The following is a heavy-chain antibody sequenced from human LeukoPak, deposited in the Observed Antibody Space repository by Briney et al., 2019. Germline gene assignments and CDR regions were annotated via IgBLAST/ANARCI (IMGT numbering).Heavy chain of an antibody. V-gene: IGHV3-66*01. J-gene: IGHJ6*02. CDR2: IYSGGST. CDR3: AANGYSSSWYYYYGMDV. Sequence: GGSLRLSCAASGFTVSSNYMSWVRQAPGKGLEWVSVIYSGGSTYYADSVKGRFTISRDNSKNTLYLQMNSLRAEDTAVYYCAANGYSSSWYYYYGMDVWGQGTTVTVSS. D-gene: IGHD6-13*01. CDR1: GFTVSSNY.